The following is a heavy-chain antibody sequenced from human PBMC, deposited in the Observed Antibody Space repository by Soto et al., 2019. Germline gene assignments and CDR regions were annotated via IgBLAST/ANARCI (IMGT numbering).Heavy chain of an antibody. CDR3: ARDLGLRYDGDLYSYYMDV. CDR1: DGSLSGYY. CDR2: IDHRGST. J-gene: IGHJ6*03. D-gene: IGHD3-9*01. Sequence: QVRLQQWGAGLLKPSETLSLTCAVYDGSLSGYYWNWIRQPPGKGLEWIGEIDHRGSTKYNPSLKSRVTISVDTSNNQFSLKVRSVTAADTAVYYCARDLGLRYDGDLYSYYMDVWGKGATVTVSS. V-gene: IGHV4-34*01.